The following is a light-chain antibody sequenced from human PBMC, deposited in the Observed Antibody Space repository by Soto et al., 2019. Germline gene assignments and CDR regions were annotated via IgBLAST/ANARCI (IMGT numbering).Light chain of an antibody. CDR3: QVWDSNTYVI. CDR1: NIGSKD. CDR2: NDN. V-gene: IGLV3-9*01. Sequence: SYELTQPLSVSVVLGQTARITCGGNNIGSKDVHWYQQQPGQAPVLVIYNDNKWPSGIPERFSGSNSGNTATLTISRAQAGDEADYYCQVWDSNTYVIFGGGTKLTVL. J-gene: IGLJ2*01.